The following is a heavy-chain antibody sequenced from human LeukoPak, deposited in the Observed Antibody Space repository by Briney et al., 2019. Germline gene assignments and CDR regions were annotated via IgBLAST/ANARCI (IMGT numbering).Heavy chain of an antibody. CDR2: ISYDGSNK. Sequence: GGSLRLSCAASGFTFVRYAMHWVRQAPGKGLEWVAVISYDGSNKYYADSVKGRFTISRDNSKNTLYLQMNRLRAEDTAVYYCARDSTVTSKGLFDYWGQGTLVTVSS. CDR3: ARDSTVTSKGLFDY. J-gene: IGHJ4*02. D-gene: IGHD4-17*01. V-gene: IGHV3-30*04. CDR1: GFTFVRYA.